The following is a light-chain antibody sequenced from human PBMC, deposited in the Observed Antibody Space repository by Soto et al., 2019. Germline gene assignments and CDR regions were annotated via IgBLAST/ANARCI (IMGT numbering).Light chain of an antibody. CDR2: SND. Sequence: QSVLTQPPSASGAPGQRVTISCSGRTSNIGSNFVYWYQQLPGTAPKLLIYSNDQRPSGVPDRFSGSKSGTTASLVISGLRSEDEADYYCAAGDDSLNARVFGGGTQLTVL. V-gene: IGLV1-47*02. CDR1: TSNIGSNF. CDR3: AAGDDSLNARV. J-gene: IGLJ2*01.